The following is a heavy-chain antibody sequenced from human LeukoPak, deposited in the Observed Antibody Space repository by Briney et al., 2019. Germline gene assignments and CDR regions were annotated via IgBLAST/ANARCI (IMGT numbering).Heavy chain of an antibody. CDR3: AREEHDILTGYPYFDY. V-gene: IGHV3-48*03. CDR2: ISSSGSTI. J-gene: IGHJ4*02. Sequence: PGGSLRLSCAASGFTFSSYEMNWVRQAPGKGLEWVSYISSSGSTIYYADSVKGRFTISRDNAKNSLYLQMNSLRAEDTAVYYCAREEHDILTGYPYFDYWGQGTLVTVSS. CDR1: GFTFSSYE. D-gene: IGHD3-9*01.